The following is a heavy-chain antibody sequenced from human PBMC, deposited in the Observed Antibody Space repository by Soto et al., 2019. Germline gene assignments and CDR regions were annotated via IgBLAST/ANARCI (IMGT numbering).Heavy chain of an antibody. J-gene: IGHJ3*02. V-gene: IGHV2-5*02. CDR3: APTIAAAGHDAFDI. CDR1: GFSLSTSGVG. CDR2: IYWDDDK. Sequence: QITLKESGPTLVNPTQTLTLTCTFSGFSLSTSGVGVGWIRQPPGKALEWLALIYWDDDKRYSPSLKSRLTITKDTSKNQVVLTMTNMDPVDTATYCCAPTIAAAGHDAFDIWGQGTMVTVSS. D-gene: IGHD6-13*01.